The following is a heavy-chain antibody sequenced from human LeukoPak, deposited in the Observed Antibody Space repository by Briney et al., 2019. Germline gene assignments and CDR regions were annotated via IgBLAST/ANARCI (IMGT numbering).Heavy chain of an antibody. Sequence: NPSETLSLTCTVSGGSITSYYWSWIRQPPGKGLEWIGYIYNSGSTNYNPSLKSRVTISVDTSKNQFSLKLSSVTAADTAVYYCARLYSSSLGRVFDYWGQGTLVTVSS. CDR2: IYNSGST. CDR3: ARLYSSSLGRVFDY. J-gene: IGHJ4*02. V-gene: IGHV4-59*01. D-gene: IGHD4-11*01. CDR1: GGSITSYY.